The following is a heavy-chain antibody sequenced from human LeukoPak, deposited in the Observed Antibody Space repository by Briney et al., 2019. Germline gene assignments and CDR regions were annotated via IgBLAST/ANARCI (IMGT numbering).Heavy chain of an antibody. Sequence: SETLSLTCAVYGGSFSGYYWSWIRQPPGKGLEWIGEINHSGSTNYNPSLKSRVTISVDTSKNQFSLKLSSVTAADTAVYYCASGSYFIFVYWGQGTLVTVSS. D-gene: IGHD1-26*01. CDR2: INHSGST. CDR3: ASGSYFIFVY. CDR1: GGSFSGYY. V-gene: IGHV4-34*01. J-gene: IGHJ4*02.